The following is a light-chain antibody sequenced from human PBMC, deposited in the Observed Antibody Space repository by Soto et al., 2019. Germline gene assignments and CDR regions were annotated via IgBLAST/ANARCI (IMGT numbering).Light chain of an antibody. CDR1: SSDVGAYTS. Sequence: QSVLTQPASVSGSPGQSITISCTGTSSDVGAYTSVSWYQHHPGKAPKVIIYEVNKRPSGISNRFSGSKSVNTASLTISGLQAEDEADYYCSSYTTSSSYVFGTGTKVTVL. CDR2: EVN. CDR3: SSYTTSSSYV. V-gene: IGLV2-14*01. J-gene: IGLJ1*01.